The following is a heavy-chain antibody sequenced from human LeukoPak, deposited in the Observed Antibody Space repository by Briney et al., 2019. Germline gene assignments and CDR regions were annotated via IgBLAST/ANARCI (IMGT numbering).Heavy chain of an antibody. J-gene: IGHJ4*02. Sequence: SSETLSLTCAVYGGSFSGYYWSWIRQPPGKGLEWIGEINHSGSTNYNPSLKSRVTISVDTSKNQFSLKLSSVTAADTAVYYCARGHGGITIFGKYDYWGQGTLVTVSS. V-gene: IGHV4-34*01. CDR3: ARGHGGITIFGKYDY. CDR2: INHSGST. D-gene: IGHD3-3*01. CDR1: GGSFSGYY.